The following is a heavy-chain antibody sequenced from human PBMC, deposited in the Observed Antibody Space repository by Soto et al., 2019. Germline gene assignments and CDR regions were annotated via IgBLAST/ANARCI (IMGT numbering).Heavy chain of an antibody. CDR1: GFTFSSYG. V-gene: IGHV3-33*01. Sequence: GGSLRLSCAASGFTFSSYGMHWVRQAPGKGLEWVEVIWYDGSNKYYADSVKGRFTISRDNSKNTLYLQMNSLRAEDTAVYYCARDRSSGWYCDAFDIWGQGTMVTV. J-gene: IGHJ3*02. CDR3: ARDRSSGWYCDAFDI. CDR2: IWYDGSNK. D-gene: IGHD6-19*01.